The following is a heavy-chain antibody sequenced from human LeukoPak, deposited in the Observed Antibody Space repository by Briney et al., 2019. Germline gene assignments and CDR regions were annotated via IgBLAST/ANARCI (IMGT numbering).Heavy chain of an antibody. J-gene: IGHJ3*02. D-gene: IGHD1-14*01. V-gene: IGHV3-30-3*01. CDR2: ISYEGSNK. CDR1: EFIFSSYA. Sequence: PGGSLRLSCAASEFIFSSYAMHWVRQAPGKGLEWVSVISYEGSNKYYADSVKGRFTVSRDTSKNTVFLQMSGLRAEDSAVYFCARDGFCNGTIWYTGAFDIWGLGTVVSVSS. CDR3: ARDGFCNGTIWYTGAFDI.